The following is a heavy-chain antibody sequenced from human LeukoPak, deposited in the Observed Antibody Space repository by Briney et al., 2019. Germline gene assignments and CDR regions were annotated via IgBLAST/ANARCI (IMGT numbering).Heavy chain of an antibody. Sequence: GGSLRLSCAASGFSLSNYGMHWVRQAPGKGLEWVAVISYDGSNKYYADSVKGRFTISRDNSKNTLYLQMNSLRAEDTAVYYCARDSYIVVVPAAIQSDYYYGMDVWGQGTTVTVSS. CDR3: ARDSYIVVVPAAIQSDYYYGMDV. V-gene: IGHV3-30*03. J-gene: IGHJ6*02. CDR1: GFSLSNYG. D-gene: IGHD2-2*01. CDR2: ISYDGSNK.